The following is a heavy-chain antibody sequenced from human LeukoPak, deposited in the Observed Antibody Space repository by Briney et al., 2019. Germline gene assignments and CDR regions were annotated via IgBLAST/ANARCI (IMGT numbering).Heavy chain of an antibody. J-gene: IGHJ4*02. CDR1: GFTFSSYG. V-gene: IGHV3-74*01. CDR2: ISKDGSDS. D-gene: IGHD1-1*01. Sequence: GGSLRLSCTASGFTFSSYGMSWVRQAPGKGLVWVSRISKDGSDSFYADSVKGRFTISRDNARNTVELQMNSLRPEDTAVYYCARDLSNNWKLDYWGQGTLVTVSS. CDR3: ARDLSNNWKLDY.